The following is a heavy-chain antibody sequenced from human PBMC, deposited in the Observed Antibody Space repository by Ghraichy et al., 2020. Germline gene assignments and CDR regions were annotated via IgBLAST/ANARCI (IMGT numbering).Heavy chain of an antibody. CDR1: GFTFSTYS. CDR2: INSAGHTM. CDR3: ARGGSGWFGFDY. Sequence: SCGGSGFTFSTYSINWVRQAPGKGLEWISYINSAGHTMYYADSVKGRFTISRDNANNLLYLQMNSLGDEDTAMYFCARGGSGWFGFDYWGQGTQVTVSS. V-gene: IGHV3-48*02. J-gene: IGHJ4*02. D-gene: IGHD6-19*01.